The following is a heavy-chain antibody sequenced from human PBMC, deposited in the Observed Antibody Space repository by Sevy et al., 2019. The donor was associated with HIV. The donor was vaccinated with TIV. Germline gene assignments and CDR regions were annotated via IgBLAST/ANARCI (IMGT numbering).Heavy chain of an antibody. CDR3: ARDSSNYYDSGSHYKTNVAGSAWFDP. CDR1: GYSINRNTY. J-gene: IGHJ5*02. CDR2: VHHGGST. D-gene: IGHD3-10*01. V-gene: IGHV4-38-2*02. Sequence: SETLSLTCTVSGYSINRNTYWGWIRQPPGKGLEWLGSVHHGGSTYYNPSLKSRVTISTDTSKNQFSLMLNSVTAADAALYFCARDSSNYYDSGSHYKTNVAGSAWFDPWGQGTLVTVSS.